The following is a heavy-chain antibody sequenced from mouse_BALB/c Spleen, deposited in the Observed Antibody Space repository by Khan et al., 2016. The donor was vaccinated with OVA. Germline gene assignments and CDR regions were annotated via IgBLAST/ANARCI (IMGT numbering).Heavy chain of an antibody. CDR2: INPSTGYT. CDR3: ARRGLRWDFDY. CDR1: GYPFINYW. J-gene: IGHJ2*01. D-gene: IGHD1-1*01. Sequence: QVQLQQSGAELAQPGASVQMSCQASGYPFINYWILWVKHRPGQGLEWIGYINPSTGYTEYNQNFKDKATLTADKSSSTAYMQLSRLASEDSAVYDCARRGLRWDFDYWGQGTTLTVSS. V-gene: IGHV1-7*01.